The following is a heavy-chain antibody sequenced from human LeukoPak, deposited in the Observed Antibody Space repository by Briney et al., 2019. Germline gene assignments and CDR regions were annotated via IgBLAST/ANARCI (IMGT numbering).Heavy chain of an antibody. CDR1: GFNISDFW. CDR2: IKEDGTEK. J-gene: IGHJ4*02. CDR3: VRGSRPGGAMGLYHNFDY. V-gene: IGHV3-7*01. Sequence: GGSLRLSCAASGFNISDFWMTWVRQAPGKGLEWVANIKEDGTEKHLVDSVKGRFTISRDNTKNLLYLQMNSLRGDDTATYYCVRGSRPGGAMGLYHNFDYWGQGTLVAVSS. D-gene: IGHD3-16*01.